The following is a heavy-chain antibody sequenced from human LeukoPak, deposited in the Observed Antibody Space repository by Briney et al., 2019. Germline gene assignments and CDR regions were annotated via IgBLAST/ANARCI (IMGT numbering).Heavy chain of an antibody. Sequence: GSLRLSCAASGFTFSSYEMNWVRQAPGKGLEWVSYISSSGSTIYYADSVKGRFTISRDNAKNSLYLQMNSLRAEDTAVYYCARRGGYYQDDYWGQGTLVTVSS. CDR1: GFTFSSYE. CDR2: ISSSGSTI. CDR3: ARRGGYYQDDY. J-gene: IGHJ4*02. D-gene: IGHD3-22*01. V-gene: IGHV3-48*03.